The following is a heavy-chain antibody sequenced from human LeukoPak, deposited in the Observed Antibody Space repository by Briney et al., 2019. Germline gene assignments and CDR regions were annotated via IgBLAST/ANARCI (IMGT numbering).Heavy chain of an antibody. CDR2: IKLDGSEK. J-gene: IGHJ4*02. V-gene: IGHV3-7*03. CDR3: ARDQYDTWSRRGNFDS. Sequence: GGSLRLSCVASGFTFGKYWMSWVRQAPGKGLEWVANIKLDGSEKNYVDSVKGRFTISRDNTKNSLYLQMNSLRAEVTAVFYCARDQYDTWSRRGNFDSWGQGTLVIVSS. D-gene: IGHD3-3*01. CDR1: GFTFGKYW.